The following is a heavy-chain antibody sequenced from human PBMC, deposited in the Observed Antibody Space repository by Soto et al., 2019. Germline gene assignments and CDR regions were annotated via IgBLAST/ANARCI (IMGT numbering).Heavy chain of an antibody. CDR1: GYTFTSYA. J-gene: IGHJ4*02. V-gene: IGHV1-3*01. Sequence: QVQLVQSGAEVKKPGASVKVSCKASGYTFTSYAMHWVRQAPGQRLEWMGWINAGNGKTNYSQKFQGRVTLTRDTSASTAYMELTSLRAEDTGVDYSARTSGDSLYDYWRQGTLVPLSP. CDR3: ARTSGDSLYDY. D-gene: IGHD2-21*01. CDR2: INAGNGKT.